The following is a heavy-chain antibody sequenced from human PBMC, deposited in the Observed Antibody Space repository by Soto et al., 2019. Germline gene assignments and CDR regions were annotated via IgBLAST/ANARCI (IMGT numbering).Heavy chain of an antibody. CDR3: ARGFFSSRSYYYMDV. J-gene: IGHJ6*03. V-gene: IGHV1-8*01. CDR1: GYTFTSYG. CDR2: MNPNSGNT. Sequence: GASVKVSCKASGYTFTSYGINWVRQATGQGLEWMGWMNPNSGNTGYAQKFQGRVTMTRNTSISTAYMELSSLRSEDTAVYYCARGFFSSRSYYYMDVWGKGTTVTVSS. D-gene: IGHD3-3*01.